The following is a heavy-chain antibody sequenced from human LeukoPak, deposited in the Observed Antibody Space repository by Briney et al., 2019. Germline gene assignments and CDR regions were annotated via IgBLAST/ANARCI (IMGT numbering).Heavy chain of an antibody. V-gene: IGHV3-33*01. CDR3: ARARNDYDSNGFSFLDY. D-gene: IGHD3-22*01. J-gene: IGHJ4*02. CDR1: GISFSSHG. CDR2: IWYDGSNI. Sequence: GGSLGLSCAASGISFSSHGMHWVRQAPGKGLEWVAVIWYDGSNIYYADSVKGRFTISRDNSKNTLYPQMNSLRAEDTALYYCARARNDYDSNGFSFLDYWGQGTLVTVSS.